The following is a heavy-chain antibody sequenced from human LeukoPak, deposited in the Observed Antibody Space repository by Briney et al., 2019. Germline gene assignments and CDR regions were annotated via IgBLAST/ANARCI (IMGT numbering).Heavy chain of an antibody. J-gene: IGHJ4*02. CDR3: ARSGVGYFYDNTGYYPLDC. V-gene: IGHV1-18*01. Sequence: ASVKVSCKASGYTFTNYGTSWVRQAPGQGLEWMGWISAYTGNTNYAQNFQGRVTMNTDTSTSTAFMELRSLRSDDTAVYYCARSGVGYFYDNTGYYPLDCWGQGTLVTVSS. CDR2: ISAYTGNT. CDR1: GYTFTNYG. D-gene: IGHD3-22*01.